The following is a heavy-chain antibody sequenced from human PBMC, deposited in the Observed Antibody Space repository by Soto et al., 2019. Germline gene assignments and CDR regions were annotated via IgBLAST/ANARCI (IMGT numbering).Heavy chain of an antibody. CDR3: ARGQGYHMDV. V-gene: IGHV3-33*01. CDR2: ISDDGSDK. Sequence: QAQLVESGGGVVQPGRSLRLSCAASGFTFRSYGMHWVRQAPGKGLEWVAHISDDGSDKYYAESVKGRFTISRDKSKNTVYLQMNSLRAEDTAMYYCARGQGYHMDVWGKGTTVTVSS. CDR1: GFTFRSYG. J-gene: IGHJ6*03.